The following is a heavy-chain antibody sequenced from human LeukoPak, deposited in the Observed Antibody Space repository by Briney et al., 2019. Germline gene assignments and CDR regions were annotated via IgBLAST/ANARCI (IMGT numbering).Heavy chain of an antibody. D-gene: IGHD3-22*01. CDR2: ISGSGART. J-gene: IGHJ4*02. CDR1: GFTFSNSA. CDR3: ALLVVIAKFDY. V-gene: IGHV3-23*01. Sequence: GGSLRLSCAASGFTFSNSAMSWVRQAPGKGLEWVSAISGSGARTYYADSVKGRFTISRGNSKNTLYLQMNSLRAEDTAVYYCALLVVIAKFDYWGQGTLVTVSS.